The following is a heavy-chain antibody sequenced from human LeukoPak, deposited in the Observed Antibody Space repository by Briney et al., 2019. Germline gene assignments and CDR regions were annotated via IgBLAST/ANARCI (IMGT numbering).Heavy chain of an antibody. CDR1: GGSFSGYH. CDR3: ARGRIAARRSNWFDP. D-gene: IGHD6-6*01. V-gene: IGHV4-34*01. Sequence: SETLSLTCAVYGGSFSGYHWSWIRQPPGKGLEWIGEINHSGSTNYNPSLKSRVTISADTSKNQFSLKLSSVTAADTAVYYCARGRIAARRSNWFDPWGQGTLVTVSS. CDR2: INHSGST. J-gene: IGHJ5*02.